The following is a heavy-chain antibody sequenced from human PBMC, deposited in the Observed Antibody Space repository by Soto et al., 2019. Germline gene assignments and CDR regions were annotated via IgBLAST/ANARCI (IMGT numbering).Heavy chain of an antibody. CDR2: VNDGNGNT. D-gene: IGHD2-15*01. Sequence: VQLVQSGAEVKKPGASVKVSCKASGYTFSSSAMHWGRQAPGQRVDWMGWVNDGNGNTKYSEEFQGRVTINRDTAGTIAYMERNSLRSEDTAIYYCARDGGYCVGGRCAYYFDYWRQETLVTVSS. J-gene: IGHJ4*02. V-gene: IGHV1-3*01. CDR3: ARDGGYCVGGRCAYYFDY. CDR1: GYTFSSSA.